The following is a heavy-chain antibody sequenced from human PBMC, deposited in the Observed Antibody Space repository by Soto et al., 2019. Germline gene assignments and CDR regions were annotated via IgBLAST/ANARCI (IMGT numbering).Heavy chain of an antibody. CDR3: ARSERFLEWTHFDY. J-gene: IGHJ4*02. V-gene: IGHV4-39*01. Sequence: SETLSLTCTVSGGSISSSSYYWGWIRQPPGKGLEWIGSIYYSGSTYYNPSLKSRVTISVDTSKNQFSLKLSSVTAADTAVYYCARSERFLEWTHFDYWGQGTLVTVSS. CDR2: IYYSGST. CDR1: GGSISSSSYY. D-gene: IGHD3-3*01.